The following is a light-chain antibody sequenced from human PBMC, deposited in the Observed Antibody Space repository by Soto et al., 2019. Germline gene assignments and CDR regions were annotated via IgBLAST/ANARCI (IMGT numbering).Light chain of an antibody. CDR2: GAS. CDR3: QHYGNSLVT. CDR1: QSVSSSH. Sequence: VLTQSPGTLSLSPGERGTPSCRASQSVSSSHLAWYQQKAGQAPRLLIYGASSRATGIPDRFSGSGSGTDFSLTISGLEPEDVAVYYCQHYGNSLVTFGQGTKVEI. J-gene: IGKJ1*01. V-gene: IGKV3-20*01.